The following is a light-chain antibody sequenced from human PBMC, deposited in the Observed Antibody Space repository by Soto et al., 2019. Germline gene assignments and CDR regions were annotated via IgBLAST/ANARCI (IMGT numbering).Light chain of an antibody. V-gene: IGKV1-33*01. CDR3: QHYDHLPPFT. J-gene: IGKJ3*01. Sequence: DIQMTQSPASLSASVGDRVTITCQASQDIRKYLSWYQQKPGRAPKHLIYGASYLETGVPSRFSGSGYGTDFTFTMSSLQPEHMATYYCQHYDHLPPFTFGPGTKVAI. CDR2: GAS. CDR1: QDIRKY.